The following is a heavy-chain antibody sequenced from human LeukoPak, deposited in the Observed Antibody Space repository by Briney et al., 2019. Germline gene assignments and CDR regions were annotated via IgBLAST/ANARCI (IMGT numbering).Heavy chain of an antibody. V-gene: IGHV3-53*01. Sequence: AGGSLRLSCAASGFTVSNTYMSWVRQAPGKGLEWVSVIYSSGGTFHSESVKGRFTISRDYSKNTLYLQMNSLRVDDTAVYYCAKDSSGPAFWGQGTLVTVSS. CDR3: AKDSSGPAF. CDR2: IYSSGGT. D-gene: IGHD6-19*01. J-gene: IGHJ4*02. CDR1: GFTVSNTY.